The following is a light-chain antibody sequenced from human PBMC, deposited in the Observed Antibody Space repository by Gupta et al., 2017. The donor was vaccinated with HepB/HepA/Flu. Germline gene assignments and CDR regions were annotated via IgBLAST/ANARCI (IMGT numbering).Light chain of an antibody. CDR3: AAVDASRNGVV. CDR2: SNN. J-gene: IGLJ2*01. V-gene: IGLV1-44*01. CDR1: SSNLGSNY. Sequence: SVLTQPPSASGTPGQRVTIPCSCSSSNLGSNYVNWYPRPPAAAPNLLIYSNNQRRSGGPARFSGAKYGTSAAMAISGLQAEEEADYYCAAVDASRNGVVFGGGTKRTVL.